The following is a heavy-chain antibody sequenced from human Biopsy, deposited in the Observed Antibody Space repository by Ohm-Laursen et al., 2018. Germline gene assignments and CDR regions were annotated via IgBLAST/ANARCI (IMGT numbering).Heavy chain of an antibody. CDR3: ARDDGFYAGTSGMDV. D-gene: IGHD3-16*01. J-gene: IGHJ6*02. CDR1: TFTFSSDS. V-gene: IGHV3-21*01. CDR2: INSDASYI. Sequence: SLRLSCTASTFTFSSDSVNWVRQAPGKGLEWVSYINSDASYIYYVVSVRGRFTISRDNAKNSVYLQMNSLRVEDTAVYYCARDDGFYAGTSGMDVWGQGTTVTVSS.